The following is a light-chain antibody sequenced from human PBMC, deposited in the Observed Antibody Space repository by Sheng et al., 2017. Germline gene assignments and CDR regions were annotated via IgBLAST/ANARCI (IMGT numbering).Light chain of an antibody. CDR3: QAWDSCTVV. Sequence: SYELTQPPSVSVSPGQTASITCSADKLGDKYACWYQQKPGQSPVLVIYQDSKRPSGIPERFSGSNSGNTATLTISETQPTDEADYYCQAWDSCTVVFGGGTKLTVL. CDR2: QDS. V-gene: IGLV3-1*01. CDR1: KLGDKY. J-gene: IGLJ2*01.